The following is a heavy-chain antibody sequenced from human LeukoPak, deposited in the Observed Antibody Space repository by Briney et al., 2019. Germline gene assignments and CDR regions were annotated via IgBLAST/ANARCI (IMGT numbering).Heavy chain of an antibody. CDR3: AKVGGYHYYYYMDV. CDR2: ISSSGSTI. Sequence: GGSLRLSCAASGFTFSDYYMSWIRQAPGKGLEWVSYISSSGSTIYYADSVKGRFTISRDNSKNSLYLQMNSLRAEDTALYYCAKVGGYHYYYYMDVWGKGTTVTVSS. D-gene: IGHD3-22*01. V-gene: IGHV3-11*01. CDR1: GFTFSDYY. J-gene: IGHJ6*03.